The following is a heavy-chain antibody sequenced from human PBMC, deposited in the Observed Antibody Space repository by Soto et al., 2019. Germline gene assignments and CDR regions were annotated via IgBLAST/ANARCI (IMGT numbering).Heavy chain of an antibody. CDR3: ARGWREAAIPFDY. D-gene: IGHD2-21*02. CDR2: IYSGGST. V-gene: IGHV3-53*02. CDR1: GFTVSSNY. Sequence: EVQLVETGGGLIQPGGSLRLSCAASGFTVSSNYMSWVRQAPGKGLEWVSVIYSGGSTYYADSVKGRFTISRDNSKNTLYLQMNSLRAEDTAVYYCARGWREAAIPFDYWGQGTLVTVSS. J-gene: IGHJ4*02.